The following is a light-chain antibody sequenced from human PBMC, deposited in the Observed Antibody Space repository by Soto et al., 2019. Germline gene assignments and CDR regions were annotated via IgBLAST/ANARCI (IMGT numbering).Light chain of an antibody. CDR3: QSYDSSLSAWV. Sequence: QSVLTQPPSVSGAPGQRVTISCTGSSSNIGAGYDVHWYQQLPGTAPKLLIYDNNDRPTGVPDRFSGSKSGTSASLAITGRQAEVEADYYCQSYDSSLSAWVFGGGTKLTVL. J-gene: IGLJ3*02. CDR2: DNN. V-gene: IGLV1-40*01. CDR1: SSNIGAGYD.